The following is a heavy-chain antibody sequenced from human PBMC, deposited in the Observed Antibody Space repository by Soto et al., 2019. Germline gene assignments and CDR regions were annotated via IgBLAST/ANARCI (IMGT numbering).Heavy chain of an antibody. V-gene: IGHV3-53*01. CDR1: GFIVSRYY. D-gene: IGHD3-22*01. CDR3: VTYSPTYSNGWTLFDY. J-gene: IGHJ4*02. CDR2: IFSSGGT. Sequence: EVQLVESGGGLMQPGGSLRLSCAASGFIVSRYYMDWVRQAPGKGLEWVSVIFSSGGTYYADSVQGRFTISRDSSKNTLYLQMDSLRAEDTAVYYCVTYSPTYSNGWTLFDYWGQGTLVTVSS.